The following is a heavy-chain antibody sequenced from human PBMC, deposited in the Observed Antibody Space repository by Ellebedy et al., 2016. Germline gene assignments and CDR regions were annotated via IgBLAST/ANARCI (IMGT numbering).Heavy chain of an antibody. CDR1: GGSFSGYY. V-gene: IGHV4-34*01. D-gene: IGHD6-6*01. CDR2: INHSGST. CDR3: ARDQYSSPTGYFDY. Sequence: SETLSLTCAVYGGSFSGYYWSWIRQPPGKGLEWIGEINHSGSTNYNPSLKSRVTISVDTSKNQFSLKLSSVTAADTAVYYCARDQYSSPTGYFDYWGQGTLVTVSS. J-gene: IGHJ4*02.